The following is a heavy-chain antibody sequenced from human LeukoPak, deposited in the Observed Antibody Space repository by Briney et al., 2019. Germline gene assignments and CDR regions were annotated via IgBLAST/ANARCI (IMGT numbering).Heavy chain of an antibody. D-gene: IGHD1-26*01. CDR2: INEDGSTT. CDR3: VRDLGGRSGH. J-gene: IGHJ4*02. Sequence: GSLRLSCAASGFTFSSNWMHWVRQAPGKGLVWVSRINEDGSTTNYADSVKGRSTIFRDNAKNTLYLQMNSLRAEDTAVYYCVRDLGGRSGHWGQGTLVTVSS. CDR1: GFTFSSNW. V-gene: IGHV3-74*01.